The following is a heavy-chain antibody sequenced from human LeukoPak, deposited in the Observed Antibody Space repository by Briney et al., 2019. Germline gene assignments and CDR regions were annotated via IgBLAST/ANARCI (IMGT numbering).Heavy chain of an antibody. CDR2: IRSSSET. D-gene: IGHD5-12*01. CDR3: ARDAGNSGYGCDL. J-gene: IGHJ5*02. V-gene: IGHV3-48*01. CDR1: GFTFTTYW. Sequence: PGGSLRLSCAASGFTFTTYWIHWIRQAPGKGLEWVSHIRSSSETFYADSVKGRFTISRDNARNSLYLQMNNLRGEDTAIYYCARDAGNSGYGCDLWGQGTLVTVSS.